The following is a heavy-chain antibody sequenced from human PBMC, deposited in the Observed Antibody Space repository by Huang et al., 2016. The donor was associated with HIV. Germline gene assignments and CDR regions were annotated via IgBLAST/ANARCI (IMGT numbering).Heavy chain of an antibody. CDR3: ARDLWLRDLYYYYYMDV. D-gene: IGHD5-12*01. J-gene: IGHJ6*03. Sequence: QVQLVESGGGVVQPGRSLSLSCAASRFTFSNYAMHWGRQAPGKGLEGVAVISYDGSNKYYADSVKGRFTISRDNSKNTLYLQMNSLRAEDTAVYYCARDLWLRDLYYYYYMDVWGKGTTVTVSS. CDR1: RFTFSNYA. V-gene: IGHV3-30-3*01. CDR2: ISYDGSNK.